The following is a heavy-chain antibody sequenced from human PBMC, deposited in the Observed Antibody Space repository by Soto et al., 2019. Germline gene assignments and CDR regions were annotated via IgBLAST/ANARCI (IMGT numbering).Heavy chain of an antibody. CDR3: ASDLPSVSGRPGGWFDP. J-gene: IGHJ5*02. CDR1: GFTFSRYW. Sequence: EVQLVASGGGLVQPGGSLRLSCAASGFTFSRYWMSWVRQAPGKGLEWVANIRHDGSEKSYVDSVKGRFTISRDNAKNSLYLQMNSLRAEETAVYFCASDLPSVSGRPGGWFDPWGQGTLGTVSS. V-gene: IGHV3-7*01. CDR2: IRHDGSEK. D-gene: IGHD1-26*01.